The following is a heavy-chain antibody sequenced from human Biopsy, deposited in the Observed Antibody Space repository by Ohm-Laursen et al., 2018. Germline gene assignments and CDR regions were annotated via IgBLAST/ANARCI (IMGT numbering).Heavy chain of an antibody. V-gene: IGHV4-34*01. J-gene: IGHJ4*02. CDR2: ISLSGST. CDR1: GDSFTNYY. CDR3: ARGVGDASPYN. D-gene: IGHD2-15*01. Sequence: TLSLTCAVYGDSFTNYYWIWIRQPPGKGLEWIGEISLSGSTNYNPSLESRVTISVDTSKNHFSLNLTPVTAADTAMYYCARGVGDASPYNWGQGTQVTVSS.